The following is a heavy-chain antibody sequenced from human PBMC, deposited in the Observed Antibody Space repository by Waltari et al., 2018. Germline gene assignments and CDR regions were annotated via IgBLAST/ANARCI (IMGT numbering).Heavy chain of an antibody. CDR3: ARDGSYGAFDI. D-gene: IGHD1-26*01. Sequence: EVQLVESGGGLVKPGGSLRLSCAASGFTFSSYSMNWVRQAPGKGLEWVSAISRSSSYIYYADSVKGRFTISRDNAKNSLYLQMNSLRAEDTAVYYCARDGSYGAFDIWGQGTMVTVSS. V-gene: IGHV3-21*01. J-gene: IGHJ3*02. CDR1: GFTFSSYS. CDR2: ISRSSSYI.